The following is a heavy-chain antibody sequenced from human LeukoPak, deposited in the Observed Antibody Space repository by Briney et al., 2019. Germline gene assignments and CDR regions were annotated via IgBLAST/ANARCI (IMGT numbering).Heavy chain of an antibody. V-gene: IGHV4-59*01. CDR3: ARRLVGRGELDRDAFDI. D-gene: IGHD3-10*01. CDR1: GGSISSYY. CDR2: IYYSGSA. J-gene: IGHJ3*02. Sequence: SETLSLTCTVSGGSISSYYWSWIRQPPGKGLEWIGYIYYSGSANYNPSLKSRVTISVDTSKNQFSLKLSSVTAADTAVYYCARRLVGRGELDRDAFDIWGQGTMVTVSS.